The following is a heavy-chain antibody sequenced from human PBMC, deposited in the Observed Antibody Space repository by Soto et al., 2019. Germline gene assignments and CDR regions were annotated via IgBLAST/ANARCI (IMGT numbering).Heavy chain of an antibody. CDR1: GFTFSSYG. V-gene: IGHV3-33*01. CDR3: ARAKPGIAAAGPAFNSPYYYYYYGMDV. CDR2: IWYDGSNK. J-gene: IGHJ6*02. Sequence: QVQLVESGGGVVQPGRSLRLSCAASGFTFSSYGMHWVRQAPGKGLEWVAVIWYDGSNKYYADSVKGRFTISRDNSKNTLYLQMNSLRAEDTALYYCARAKPGIAAAGPAFNSPYYYYYYGMDVWGQGTTVTVSS. D-gene: IGHD6-13*01.